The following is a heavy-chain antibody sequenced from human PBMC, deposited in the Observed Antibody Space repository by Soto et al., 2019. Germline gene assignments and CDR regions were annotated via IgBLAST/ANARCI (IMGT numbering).Heavy chain of an antibody. J-gene: IGHJ4*02. D-gene: IGHD5-12*01. Sequence: PGGSLRLSCAASGFTFSSYSMNWVRQAPGKGLEWVSSISSSSSYIYYADSVKGRFTISRDNAKNSLYLQMNSPRAEDTAVYYCARDELEIGYVAPYFDYWGQGTLVTVSS. V-gene: IGHV3-21*01. CDR3: ARDELEIGYVAPYFDY. CDR1: GFTFSSYS. CDR2: ISSSSSYI.